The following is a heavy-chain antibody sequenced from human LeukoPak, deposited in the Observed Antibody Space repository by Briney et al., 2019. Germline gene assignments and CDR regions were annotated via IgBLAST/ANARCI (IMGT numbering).Heavy chain of an antibody. J-gene: IGHJ3*02. CDR2: ISGSGDST. CDR3: AKRAVAGTGRGFDI. Sequence: GGSLRLSCAASGFTFSSYAMNWVRQAPGKGLEWVSLISGSGDSTDYADSVKGRFTISRVNSKNTLYLQINSLRADDTAVYYCAKRAVAGTGRGFDIWGQGTLVTVSS. CDR1: GFTFSSYA. D-gene: IGHD6-19*01. V-gene: IGHV3-23*01.